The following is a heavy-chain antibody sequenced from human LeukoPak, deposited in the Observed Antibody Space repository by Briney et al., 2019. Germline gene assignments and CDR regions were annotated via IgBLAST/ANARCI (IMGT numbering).Heavy chain of an antibody. Sequence: VASVKVSCKASGYTFTSYAMHWVRQAPGQRLEWMGWINAGNGNTKYSQKFQGRVTITRDTSASTAYMELSSLRSEDTAVYYCARSYQVVPEFDYWGQGTLVTVSS. CDR1: GYTFTSYA. J-gene: IGHJ4*02. V-gene: IGHV1-3*01. D-gene: IGHD2-2*01. CDR2: INAGNGNT. CDR3: ARSYQVVPEFDY.